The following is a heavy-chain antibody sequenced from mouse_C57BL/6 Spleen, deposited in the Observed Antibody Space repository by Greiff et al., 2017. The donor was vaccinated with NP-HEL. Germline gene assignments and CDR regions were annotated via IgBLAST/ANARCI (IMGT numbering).Heavy chain of an antibody. CDR1: GYTFTSYW. CDR2: IDPNSGGT. J-gene: IGHJ2*01. CDR3: ARSITTVVADFDY. D-gene: IGHD1-1*01. V-gene: IGHV1-72*01. Sequence: VQLQQSGAELVKPGASVKLSCKASGYTFTSYWMHWVKQRPGRGLEWIGRIDPNSGGTKYNEKFKSKATLTVDKPSSIAYMQLSSLTSEDSAVYYCARSITTVVADFDYWGQGTTLTVSS.